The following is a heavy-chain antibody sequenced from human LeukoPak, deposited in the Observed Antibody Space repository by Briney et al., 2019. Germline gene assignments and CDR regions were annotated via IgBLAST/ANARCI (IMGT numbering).Heavy chain of an antibody. CDR3: ARGLFWSGYYAFDI. D-gene: IGHD3-3*01. CDR2: IYYSGST. V-gene: IGHV4-61*08. CDR1: GGSISSGAYY. J-gene: IGHJ3*02. Sequence: PSETLSLTCTVSGGSISSGAYYWSWIRQHPGKGLEWIGYIYYSGSTNYNPSLKSRVTISVDTSKNQFSLKLGSVTAADTAVYYCARGLFWSGYYAFDIWGQGTMVTVSS.